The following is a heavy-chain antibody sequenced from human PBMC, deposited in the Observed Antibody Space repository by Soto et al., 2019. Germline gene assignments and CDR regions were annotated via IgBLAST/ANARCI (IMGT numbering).Heavy chain of an antibody. CDR3: ARLGDFSDAFDI. J-gene: IGHJ3*02. CDR2: ISHSGSA. CDR1: GGSISPYH. Sequence: QVQLQESGPGLVKPSETLSLTCTVSGGSISPYHWNWIRQPPGKGLQWLGYISHSGSATYNPSLKSRVTISIDASKSQFSLNLSSVTAADTAVYFCARLGDFSDAFDIWGQGTLVTVSA. D-gene: IGHD3-10*01. V-gene: IGHV4-59*08.